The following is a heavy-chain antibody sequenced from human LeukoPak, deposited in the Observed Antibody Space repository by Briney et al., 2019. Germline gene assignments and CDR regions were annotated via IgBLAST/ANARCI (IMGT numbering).Heavy chain of an antibody. J-gene: IGHJ5*02. Sequence: SETLSLTCTVSGGSISSGGYYWSWIRQHPGKGLEWIGYIYYSGSTYYNPSLKSRVTISVDTSKNQFSLKLSSVTAADTAVYYCARSELFYCSSTSCYANWFDPWGQGTLVTVSS. CDR1: GGSISSGGYY. D-gene: IGHD2-2*01. CDR3: ARSELFYCSSTSCYANWFDP. CDR2: IYYSGST. V-gene: IGHV4-31*03.